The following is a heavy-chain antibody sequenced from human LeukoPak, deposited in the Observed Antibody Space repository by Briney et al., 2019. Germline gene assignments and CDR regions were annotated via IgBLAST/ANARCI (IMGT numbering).Heavy chain of an antibody. CDR2: VSWKSDTV. Sequence: SGGSLRLSCAASGFIFDDYAMHWVRQAPGKGLEWVSGVSWKSDTVGYADSVKGRFTISRDNAKNSLYLQMNGLRAEDTALYYCAKSGKDGLLWFGELVSNYYYMDVWGKGTTVTVSS. D-gene: IGHD3-10*01. V-gene: IGHV3-9*01. CDR3: AKSGKDGLLWFGELVSNYYYMDV. CDR1: GFIFDDYA. J-gene: IGHJ6*03.